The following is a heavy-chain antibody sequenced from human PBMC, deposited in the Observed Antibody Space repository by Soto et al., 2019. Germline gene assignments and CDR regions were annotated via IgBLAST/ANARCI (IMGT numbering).Heavy chain of an antibody. CDR2: IIPICGTT. D-gene: IGHD7-27*01. J-gene: IGHJ6*02. Sequence: SVKVSCKASGGTFSSYAISWVRQAPGQGLEWMGGIIPICGTTNYAQKFQGRVTITTDASTSTAYMELSRLRSDDTAVYYCARTPLWVYYYGMDVWGQGTTVTVSS. V-gene: IGHV1-69*05. CDR1: GGTFSSYA. CDR3: ARTPLWVYYYGMDV.